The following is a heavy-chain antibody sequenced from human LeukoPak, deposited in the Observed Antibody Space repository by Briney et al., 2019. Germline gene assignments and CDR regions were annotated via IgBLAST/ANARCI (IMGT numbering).Heavy chain of an antibody. CDR3: ARDIASASGKFYFDY. Sequence: IPSETLSLTCTVSRGSVTSYYWSWIRQPPGKGLEWIGYIYYSGSTNYNPSLKSRVTISVDTSKNQFSLKLKSVTAADTAVYYCARDIASASGKFYFDYWGQGTQVTVSS. CDR2: IYYSGST. J-gene: IGHJ4*02. V-gene: IGHV4-59*02. D-gene: IGHD3-10*01. CDR1: RGSVTSYY.